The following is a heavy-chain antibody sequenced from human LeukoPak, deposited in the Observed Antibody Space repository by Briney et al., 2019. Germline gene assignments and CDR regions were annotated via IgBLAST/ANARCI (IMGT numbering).Heavy chain of an antibody. D-gene: IGHD3-22*01. Sequence: SETLSLTCTVSGGSISSSSYYWGWIRQPPGKGLEWIGSIYYSGSTYYNPSLKSRFTISVDTSKNQFSLKLSSVTAADTAVYYCARGGGYYYDNSADPTRAFDIWGQGTMVTVSS. J-gene: IGHJ3*02. V-gene: IGHV4-39*07. CDR2: IYYSGST. CDR3: ARGGGYYYDNSADPTRAFDI. CDR1: GGSISSSSYY.